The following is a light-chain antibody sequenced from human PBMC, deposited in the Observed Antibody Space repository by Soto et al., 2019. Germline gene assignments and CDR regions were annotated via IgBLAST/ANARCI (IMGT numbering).Light chain of an antibody. Sequence: ELVMTQSPATLSVSPGDSATLSCRASQSVSSDLAWYQQKPGQAPRLLIYGAYTRATGIPARFSGSGSGTEFTLTISSLQSEDFAVYYCQQHNNWPPWTCGQGTKVDIK. V-gene: IGKV3-15*01. CDR3: QQHNNWPPWT. CDR1: QSVSSD. CDR2: GAY. J-gene: IGKJ1*01.